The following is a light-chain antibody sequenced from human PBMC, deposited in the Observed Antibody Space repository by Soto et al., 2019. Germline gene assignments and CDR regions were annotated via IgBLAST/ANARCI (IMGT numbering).Light chain of an antibody. CDR3: QQYGGSQET. V-gene: IGKV3-20*01. Sequence: EIVLTQSPGTLSLSPGERATLSCRASQSLSRSYLAWYQQKPGQAPRLLIYGVSSRATGIPDRFSGRGSGTDFARTISRLEPEDFAVYYVQQYGGSQETFGQGTKVEIK. J-gene: IGKJ1*01. CDR2: GVS. CDR1: QSLSRSY.